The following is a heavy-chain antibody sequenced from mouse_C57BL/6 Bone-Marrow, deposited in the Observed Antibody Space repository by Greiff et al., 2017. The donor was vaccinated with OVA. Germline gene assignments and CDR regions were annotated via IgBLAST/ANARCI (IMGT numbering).Heavy chain of an antibody. Sequence: VQLQQSGPELVKPGASVKLSCKASGYTFTSYDINWVKQRPGQGLEWIGWIYPRDGSTKYNEKFKGKATLTVDTSSSTAYMELHSLTSEDSAVYFCARERDGYYVGFAYWGQGTLVTVSA. CDR3: ARERDGYYVGFAY. CDR2: IYPRDGST. CDR1: GYTFTSYD. V-gene: IGHV1-85*01. J-gene: IGHJ3*01. D-gene: IGHD2-3*01.